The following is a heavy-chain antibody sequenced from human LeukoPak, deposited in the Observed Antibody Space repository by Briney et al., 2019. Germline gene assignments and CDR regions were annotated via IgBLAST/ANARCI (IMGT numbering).Heavy chain of an antibody. CDR1: GFTFSSYG. J-gene: IGHJ6*03. CDR2: IRYDGSNK. CDR3: AKDVGSSSYYMDV. Sequence: PGGSLRLSCAASGFTFSSYGMHWVRQAPGKGLEWVAFIRYDGSNKYYADSVKGRFTISRDNSKNTLYLQMNSLRAEDTAVYYCAKDVGSSSYYMDVWGKGTTVTISS. D-gene: IGHD6-13*01. V-gene: IGHV3-30*02.